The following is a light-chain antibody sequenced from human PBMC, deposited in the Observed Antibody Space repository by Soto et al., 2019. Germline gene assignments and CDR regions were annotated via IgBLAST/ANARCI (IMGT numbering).Light chain of an antibody. CDR2: GAS. CDR1: QSVGRN. V-gene: IGKV3-15*01. CDR3: QQYNYWPPLT. J-gene: IGKJ4*01. Sequence: EIVMTQSPATLSVSPGGRATVSCSASQSVGRNLAWYQQKPGQAPRLLISGASTRATDIPARFSGSGSGTEFTLTISSLQSEDFAVYFCQQYNYWPPLTFGGGTKVDI.